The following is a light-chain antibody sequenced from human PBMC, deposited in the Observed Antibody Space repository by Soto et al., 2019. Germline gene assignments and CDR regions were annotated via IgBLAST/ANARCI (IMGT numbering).Light chain of an antibody. CDR3: QPFSSYPLT. J-gene: IGKJ4*01. Sequence: EFVLRQCPGTRSLSPGERATLSCRASQTVRNNYLALYQQKPGQAPRFLIYDASSRATGIPDRFSGGGSGTDFTLTLSRLEPEDFAVYYCQPFSSYPLTFGGGTKVDI. CDR1: QTVRNNY. CDR2: DAS. V-gene: IGKV3-20*01.